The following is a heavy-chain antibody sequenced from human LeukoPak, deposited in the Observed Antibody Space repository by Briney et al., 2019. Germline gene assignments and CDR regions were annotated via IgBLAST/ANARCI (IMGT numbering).Heavy chain of an antibody. CDR1: GFTFTTST. CDR3: AREEASPNFGGAFDI. J-gene: IGHJ3*02. Sequence: GGSLRLSCAASGFTFTTSTMSWVRQAPGKGLEWVSSISPTSSNIYYSDSVRGRFTISRDNAKKSLTLQMNSLRGEDTAVYYCAREEASPNFGGAFDIWGQGTMVTVSS. V-gene: IGHV3-21*01. D-gene: IGHD3-10*01. CDR2: ISPTSSNI.